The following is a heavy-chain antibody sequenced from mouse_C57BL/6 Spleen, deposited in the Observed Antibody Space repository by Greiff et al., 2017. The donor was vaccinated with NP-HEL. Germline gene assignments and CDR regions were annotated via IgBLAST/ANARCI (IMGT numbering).Heavy chain of an antibody. CDR2: INPNNGGT. J-gene: IGHJ1*03. V-gene: IGHV1-26*01. Sequence: VQLQQSGPELVKPGASVKISCKASGYTFTDYYMNWVKQSHGKSLEWIGDINPNNGGTSYNQKFKGKATLTVDKSSSTAYMELRSLTSEDSAVYYCARKGVYGYDEWYFDVWGTGTTVTVSS. D-gene: IGHD2-2*01. CDR3: ARKGVYGYDEWYFDV. CDR1: GYTFTDYY.